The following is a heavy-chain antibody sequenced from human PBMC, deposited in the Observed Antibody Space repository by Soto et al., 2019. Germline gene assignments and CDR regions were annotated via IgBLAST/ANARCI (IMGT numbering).Heavy chain of an antibody. CDR2: IYYSGST. Sequence: SETLSLTCTVSGGSISSYYWSWIRQPPGKGLEWIGYIYYSGSTNYNPSLKSRVTISVDTSKNQFSLKLSSVTAADTAVYYCARAMVELWFGESANNWFDPWGQGTLVTVSS. V-gene: IGHV4-59*01. CDR1: GGSISSYY. J-gene: IGHJ5*02. D-gene: IGHD3-10*01. CDR3: ARAMVELWFGESANNWFDP.